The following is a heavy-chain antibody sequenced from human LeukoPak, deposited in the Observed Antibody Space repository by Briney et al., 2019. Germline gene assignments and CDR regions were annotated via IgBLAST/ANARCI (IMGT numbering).Heavy chain of an antibody. Sequence: SETLSLTCTVSGGSISSSSYYWGWIRQPPGKGLEWIGSIYYSGSTYYNPSLKSRVTISVDTSKNQFSLKLSSVTAADTAVYYCARGIGNIVVVVAAPYYFDYWGQGTLVTVSS. CDR2: IYYSGST. V-gene: IGHV4-39*07. D-gene: IGHD2-15*01. CDR3: ARGIGNIVVVVAAPYYFDY. J-gene: IGHJ4*02. CDR1: GGSISSSSYY.